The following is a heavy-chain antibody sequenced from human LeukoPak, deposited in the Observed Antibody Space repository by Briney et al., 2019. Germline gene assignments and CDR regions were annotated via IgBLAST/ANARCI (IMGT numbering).Heavy chain of an antibody. CDR3: ARQGIAAAGTSINWFDP. D-gene: IGHD6-13*01. CDR2: IYYSGST. Sequence: SQTLSLTCTVSGGSISSGSYYWGWIRQPPGKGLEWIGSIYYSGSTYYNPSLKSRVTISVDTSKNHFSLKLSSVTAADTAVYYCARQGIAAAGTSINWFDPWGQGTLVTVSS. V-gene: IGHV4-39*01. CDR1: GGSISSGSYY. J-gene: IGHJ5*02.